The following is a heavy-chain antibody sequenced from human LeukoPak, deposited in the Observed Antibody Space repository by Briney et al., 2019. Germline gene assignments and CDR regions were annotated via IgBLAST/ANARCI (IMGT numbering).Heavy chain of an antibody. CDR1: GFTFSNYA. V-gene: IGHV3-23*01. D-gene: IGHD3-9*01. CDR2: ITGSGGNT. J-gene: IGHJ4*02. Sequence: GGSLRLSCAASGFTFSNYAMSWVRQPPGKGLEWVSAITGSGGNTYYADSVKGRFTISRDNSKNTVFLQRNSLRAEDTAVYYCAKWGDYDVLTGYYVSDYWGQGTLVTVSS. CDR3: AKWGDYDVLTGYYVSDY.